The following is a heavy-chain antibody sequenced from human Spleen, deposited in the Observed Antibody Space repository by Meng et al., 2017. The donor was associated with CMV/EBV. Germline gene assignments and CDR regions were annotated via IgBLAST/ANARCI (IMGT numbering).Heavy chain of an antibody. CDR2: VMPIFGTT. V-gene: IGHV1-69*05. D-gene: IGHD3-10*01. J-gene: IGHJ6*02. CDR3: ARDSYSYYYGSGSYTYYYYGMDV. Sequence: SVKVSCKASGGTFSTYVVNWVRQAPGQGLEWMGGVMPIFGTTNYAQKFQGRVTITTDESTSTAYMELSSLRSDDTAVYYCARDSYSYYYGSGSYTYYYYGMDVWGQGTTVTVSS. CDR1: GGTFSTYV.